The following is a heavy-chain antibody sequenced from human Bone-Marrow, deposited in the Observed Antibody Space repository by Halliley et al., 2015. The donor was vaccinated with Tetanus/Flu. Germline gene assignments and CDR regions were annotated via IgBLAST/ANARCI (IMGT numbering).Heavy chain of an antibody. Sequence: PGKGLEYIGFTFSRGVTSYNPSLPSRLTMSVDTSKNQFSLSLSSVTAADTAIYYCARGSTLPDNWGQGTLVTVSS. D-gene: IGHD2-15*01. J-gene: IGHJ4*02. CDR3: ARGSTLPDN. V-gene: IGHV4-59*01. CDR2: TFSRGVT.